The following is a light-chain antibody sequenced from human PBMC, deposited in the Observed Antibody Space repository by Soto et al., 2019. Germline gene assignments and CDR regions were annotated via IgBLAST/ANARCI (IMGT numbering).Light chain of an antibody. Sequence: EIFLTQSPGTLSLSPGERATLSCRASQSVTNNYLAWFQQKVGQTPRLLIYDASDRVTGIPDRFSGSGSGTDFTLTINRLEPEDFAVYYCHQYAHSPLTFGRGTKVDIK. CDR2: DAS. CDR3: HQYAHSPLT. J-gene: IGKJ1*01. V-gene: IGKV3-20*01. CDR1: QSVTNNY.